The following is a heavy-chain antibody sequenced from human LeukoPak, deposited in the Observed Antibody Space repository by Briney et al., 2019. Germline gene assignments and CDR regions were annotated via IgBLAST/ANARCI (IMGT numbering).Heavy chain of an antibody. CDR3: ARDSKGIVVVPAAIRGGMDV. CDR1: GYTFTGYY. D-gene: IGHD2-2*02. J-gene: IGHJ6*02. CDR2: INPNSGGT. V-gene: IGHV1-2*04. Sequence: ASVNVSCKASGYTFTGYYMHWVRQAPGQGLEWMGWINPNSGGTNYAQKFQGWVTMTRDTAISTAYMELSRLRSDDTAVYYCARDSKGIVVVPAAIRGGMDVWGQGTTVTVSS.